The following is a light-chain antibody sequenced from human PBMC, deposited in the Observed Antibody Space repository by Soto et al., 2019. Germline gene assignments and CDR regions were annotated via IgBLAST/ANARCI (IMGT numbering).Light chain of an antibody. J-gene: IGLJ2*01. CDR2: EVN. CDR3: SSFTGGSTLVV. V-gene: IGLV2-14*01. CDR1: SSDIGGYNY. Sequence: QSALTQPASVSGSPGQSITISCTGTSSDIGGYNYVSWYLQHPGKAPKLLICEVNNRPSGVSNRFSGSRSGNTASLTISGLQTEDEADYYCSSFTGGSTLVVFGGGTKVTVL.